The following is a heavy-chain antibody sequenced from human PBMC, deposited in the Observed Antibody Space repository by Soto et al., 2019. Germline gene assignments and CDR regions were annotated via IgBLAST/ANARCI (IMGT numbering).Heavy chain of an antibody. Sequence: TGGSLRLSCAASGFIFSNYDMSWVRQAPGKGLEWVSVIRDTGGSTYSADSVKGRFTISRDNSKNTLYLQMNSLRVEDTAIYYCARRGDASGSYFDYWGQGTLVTVSS. V-gene: IGHV3-23*01. CDR2: IRDTGGST. CDR3: ARRGDASGSYFDY. D-gene: IGHD3-10*01. J-gene: IGHJ4*02. CDR1: GFIFSNYD.